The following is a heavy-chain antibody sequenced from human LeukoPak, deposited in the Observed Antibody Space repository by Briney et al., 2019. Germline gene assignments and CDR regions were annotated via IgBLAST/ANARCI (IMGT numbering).Heavy chain of an antibody. J-gene: IGHJ4*02. CDR3: ARDCSGGSCYDGVDY. Sequence: GASVKVSCKASGYTFTRYGISWVRQAPGQGREWMGWISGNNGNVKYAQKFQDRVTITTDTSTNIAYMEMRRLRSADTAVYYCARDCSGGSCYDGVDYWGQGTLVTVSS. CDR1: GYTFTRYG. CDR2: ISGNNGNV. V-gene: IGHV1-18*01. D-gene: IGHD2-15*01.